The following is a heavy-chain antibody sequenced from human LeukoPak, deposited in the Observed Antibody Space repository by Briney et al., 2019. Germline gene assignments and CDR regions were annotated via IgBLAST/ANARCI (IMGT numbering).Heavy chain of an antibody. J-gene: IGHJ3*02. V-gene: IGHV1-69*02. CDR1: GGTFSTYT. CDR2: IIPILGIA. CDR3: AKFVDTAMVQGPSDAFDI. D-gene: IGHD5-18*01. Sequence: SVKVSCKASGGTFSTYTISSVRQAPGPGLEWMGRIIPILGIANYAQKFQGRVTITADKSTSTAYMELSSLRSEDTAVYYCAKFVDTAMVQGPSDAFDIWGQGTMVTVSS.